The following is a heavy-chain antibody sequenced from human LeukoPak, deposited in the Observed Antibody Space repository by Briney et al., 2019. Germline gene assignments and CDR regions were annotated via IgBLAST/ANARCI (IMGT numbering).Heavy chain of an antibody. D-gene: IGHD5-12*01. V-gene: IGHV3-9*01. Sequence: PGGSLRLSCAASGFTFDDYAMHWVRQAPGKGLEWVSGISWNSGSIGYADSVKGRFTISRDNAKNSLYLQMNSLRAEDTALYYRAKDINPFVARPNAFDIWGQGTMVTVSS. J-gene: IGHJ3*02. CDR1: GFTFDDYA. CDR3: AKDINPFVARPNAFDI. CDR2: ISWNSGSI.